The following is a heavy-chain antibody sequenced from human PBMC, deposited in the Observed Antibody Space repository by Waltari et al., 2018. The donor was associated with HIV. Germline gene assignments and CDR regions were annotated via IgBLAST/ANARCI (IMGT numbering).Heavy chain of an antibody. D-gene: IGHD3-22*01. CDR2: INPKSGVT. CDR3: FYYSNTESYGLDV. Sequence: QGQLVQSGAEVKKPGASVKVSCKASGYTFTAHYLHWVRPAPGQGLEWMGRINPKSGVTHYAQKFQDRVTVTRDTSITTAYMELSSLRSDDTARYFCFYYSNTESYGLDVWGQGTTVTVSS. V-gene: IGHV1-2*06. CDR1: GYTFTAHY. J-gene: IGHJ6*02.